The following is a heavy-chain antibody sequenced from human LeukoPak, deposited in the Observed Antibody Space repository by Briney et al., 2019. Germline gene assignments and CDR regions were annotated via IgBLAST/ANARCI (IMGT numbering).Heavy chain of an antibody. CDR2: ISWDGGST. Sequence: GGSLRLSCAASGFTFSSYAMTWVRQAPGKGLEWVSLISWDGGSTYYADSVKGRFTISRDNSKNSLYLQMNSLRTEDTALYYCAKASYGAQGYYYYMDVWGKGTTVTVSS. J-gene: IGHJ6*03. CDR1: GFTFSSYA. V-gene: IGHV3-43*01. CDR3: AKASYGAQGYYYYMDV. D-gene: IGHD5-18*01.